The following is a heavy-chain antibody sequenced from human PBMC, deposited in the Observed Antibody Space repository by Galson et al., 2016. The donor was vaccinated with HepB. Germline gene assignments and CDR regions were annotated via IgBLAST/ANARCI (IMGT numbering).Heavy chain of an antibody. CDR3: ARQSKYRSGWYEAWYYYNMDV. V-gene: IGHV4-39*01. J-gene: IGHJ6*03. CDR1: GVSISSSSHY. Sequence: ETLSLTCTVSGVSISSSSHYWAWIRLPPGKGLEWIGTIYYSGNTYHNPSLKSPLSISVDRSKNQFSLRLSSVTAADTAVYYCARQSKYRSGWYEAWYYYNMDVWGQGTTVTVSS. D-gene: IGHD6-19*01. CDR2: IYYSGNT.